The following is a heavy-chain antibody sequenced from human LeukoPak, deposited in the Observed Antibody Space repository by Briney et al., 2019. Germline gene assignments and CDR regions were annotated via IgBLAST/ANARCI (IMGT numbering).Heavy chain of an antibody. CDR2: IKSKTDGGTT. CDR3: AKSSGYGLYYFDY. CDR1: GFTFSNAW. J-gene: IGHJ4*02. V-gene: IGHV3-15*01. D-gene: IGHD5-18*01. Sequence: GGSLRLSCAASGFTFSNAWMSWVRQAPGKGLEWVGRIKSKTDGGTTDYAAPVKGRFTISRDDSKNTLYLQMNSLRAEDTAVYYCAKSSGYGLYYFDYWGQGTLVTVSS.